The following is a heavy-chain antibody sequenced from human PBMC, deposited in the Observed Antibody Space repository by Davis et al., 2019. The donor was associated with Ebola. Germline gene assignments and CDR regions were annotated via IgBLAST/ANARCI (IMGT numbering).Heavy chain of an antibody. CDR2: INHSGST. CDR3: ARGLWSGYYSDWFDP. D-gene: IGHD3-3*01. V-gene: IGHV4-34*01. Sequence: MPSETLSLTCAVYGGSFSGYYWSWIRQPPGKGLEWIGEINHSGSTNYNPSLKSRVTISVDTSKNQFSLKLSSVTAADTAVYYCARGLWSGYYSDWFDPWGQGTLVTVSS. J-gene: IGHJ5*02. CDR1: GGSFSGYY.